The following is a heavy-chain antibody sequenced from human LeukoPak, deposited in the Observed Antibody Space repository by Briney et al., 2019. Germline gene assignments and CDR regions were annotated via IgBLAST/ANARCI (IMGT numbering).Heavy chain of an antibody. V-gene: IGHV1-2*02. CDR3: ARVFHSGSYPFDAFDI. D-gene: IGHD3-10*01. CDR1: GYTFTGYY. CDR2: INPNRGGT. J-gene: IGHJ3*02. Sequence: ASVKVSCKASGYTFTGYYMHWVRQAPGQGREWMGWINPNRGGTNYAQKFQGRVTMPRDTSISTAYMELSRLRSDDTAVYYCARVFHSGSYPFDAFDIWGQGTMVTVSS.